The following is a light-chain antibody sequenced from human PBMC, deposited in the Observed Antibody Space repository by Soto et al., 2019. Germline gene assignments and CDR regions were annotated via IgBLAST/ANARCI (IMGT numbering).Light chain of an antibody. J-gene: IGKJ4*01. Sequence: EKALTQSPVTLSLSPGERATLSCRASQSVSSNLAWNQQRPGQAPRLLIYGASTRASGVPDRFSGSGSGTEFILTISSLQSEDSAVYYCQQYDVWPALTFGGGTKVYIK. V-gene: IGKV3-15*01. CDR2: GAS. CDR1: QSVSSN. CDR3: QQYDVWPALT.